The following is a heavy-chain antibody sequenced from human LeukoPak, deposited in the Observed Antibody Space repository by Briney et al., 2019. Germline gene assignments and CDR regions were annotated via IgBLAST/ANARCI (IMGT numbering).Heavy chain of an antibody. CDR2: INPSSGGT. D-gene: IGHD2-2*01. V-gene: IGHV1-2*02. J-gene: IGHJ4*02. CDR1: GYTFTGYY. CDR3: ARDAFLTSSTSCCPNY. Sequence: ASVKVSCKASGYTFTGYYMHWVRQAPGQGLEWMGWINPSSGGTNYAQKFQGRVTMTRDTSISTAYMELSRLRSDDTAVYYCARDAFLTSSTSCCPNYWGQGTLVTVSS.